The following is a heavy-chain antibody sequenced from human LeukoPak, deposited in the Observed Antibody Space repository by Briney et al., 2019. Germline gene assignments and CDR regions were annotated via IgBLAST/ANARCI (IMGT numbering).Heavy chain of an antibody. CDR1: GGSISSYY. CDR2: IYSSGST. D-gene: IGHD6-13*01. CDR3: ARVAAGGGYFDY. V-gene: IGHV4-4*07. J-gene: IGHJ4*02. Sequence: SETLSLTCSVSGGSISSYYWSWIRQPAGKGLERIGRIYSSGSTNYNPSLKSRVSMSLDTSKNQFSLELSSVTAADTAMYYCARVAAGGGYFDYWGQGTLVTVSS.